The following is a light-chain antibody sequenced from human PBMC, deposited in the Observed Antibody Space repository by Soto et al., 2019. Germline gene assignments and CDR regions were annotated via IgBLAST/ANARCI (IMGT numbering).Light chain of an antibody. CDR2: RAS. J-gene: IGKJ2*01. V-gene: IGKV1-33*01. CDR3: QQNDNLPQT. CDR1: QDISVY. Sequence: DIQMTQSPSALSASVGDTVTITCQASQDISVYLNWYQQKPGKAPKLLIYRASNLETGVPSRFSGSGSGTDFTFTISSLQPEDFATYVCQQNDNLPQTFGQGTKLEIK.